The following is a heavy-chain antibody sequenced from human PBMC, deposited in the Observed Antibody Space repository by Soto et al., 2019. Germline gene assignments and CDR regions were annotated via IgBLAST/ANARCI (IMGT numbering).Heavy chain of an antibody. D-gene: IGHD3-9*01. V-gene: IGHV2-5*02. CDR1: GFSLSTSGVG. Sequence: QITLKESGPTLVRPTQTLTLTCAFSGFSLSTSGVGVGWIRPPPGKALEWLAVIYWDDSKHYSPSLRSRLTITQDTSQNQVVLTMTNMDPMDTGTYYFAHKGPEDWPLDYWGQGTLVTVSS. J-gene: IGHJ4*02. CDR2: IYWDDSK. CDR3: AHKGPEDWPLDY.